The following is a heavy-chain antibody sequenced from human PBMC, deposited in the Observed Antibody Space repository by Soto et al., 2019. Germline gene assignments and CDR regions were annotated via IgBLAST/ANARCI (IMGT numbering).Heavy chain of an antibody. CDR3: ARHRYYDFWSGYFAGAGYYYYMDV. V-gene: IGHV5-51*01. CDR2: IYPGDSDT. Sequence: GESLKISCKGSGYSFTSYWIGWVRQMPGKGLEWMGIIYPGDSDTRYSPSFQGQVTISADKSISTAYLQWSSLKASDTAMYYCARHRYYDFWSGYFAGAGYYYYMDVWGKGTTVTVSS. CDR1: GYSFTSYW. D-gene: IGHD3-3*01. J-gene: IGHJ6*03.